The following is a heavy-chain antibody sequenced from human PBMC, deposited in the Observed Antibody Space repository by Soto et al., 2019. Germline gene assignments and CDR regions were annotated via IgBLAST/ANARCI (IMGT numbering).Heavy chain of an antibody. V-gene: IGHV4-31*03. D-gene: IGHD2-21*01. CDR2: TYYSGST. J-gene: IGHJ4*02. CDR3: AREGGMVSATAAAY. CDR1: GGSISSGGYY. Sequence: QVQLQESGPGLVKPSQTLSLTCTVSGGSISSGGYYWSWIRQHPGKGLEWIGYTYYSGSTYYNPSHKCRVTISVDTSKSQFSLKLSSVGAAVTAAYYCAREGGMVSATAAAYWGQRPLVTVPS.